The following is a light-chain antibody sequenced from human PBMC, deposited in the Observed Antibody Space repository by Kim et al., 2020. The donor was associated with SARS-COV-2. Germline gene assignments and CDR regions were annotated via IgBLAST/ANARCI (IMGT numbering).Light chain of an antibody. J-gene: IGKJ1*01. V-gene: IGKV3-20*01. CDR3: QQYSNSRT. CDR2: RAS. Sequence: EIVFTQSPGTLSLSPGERATLSCRASQSVSSSYLAWYQQKPGQAPRLLIYRASSRATGIPDRFSGSGSGTDFTLTISRLKPEDFAVYYCQQYSNSRTFGQGTKVDIK. CDR1: QSVSSSY.